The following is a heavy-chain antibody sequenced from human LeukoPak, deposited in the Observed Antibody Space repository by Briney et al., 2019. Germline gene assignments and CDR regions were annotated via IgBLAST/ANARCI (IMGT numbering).Heavy chain of an antibody. J-gene: IGHJ4*02. CDR1: GGSISSGGYY. Sequence: SETLSLTCTVSGGSISSGGYYWSWIRQHPGKGLEWIGYIYYSGSTYYNPSLKSRVTISVDTSKNQFSLKLSSVTAADTAVYYCARVLGVVPAAIDYWSQGTLVTVSS. CDR3: ARVLGVVPAAIDY. D-gene: IGHD2-2*01. CDR2: IYYSGST. V-gene: IGHV4-31*03.